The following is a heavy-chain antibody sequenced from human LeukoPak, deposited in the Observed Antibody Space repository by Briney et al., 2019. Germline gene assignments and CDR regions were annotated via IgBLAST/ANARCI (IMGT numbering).Heavy chain of an antibody. D-gene: IGHD4-17*01. CDR3: ARGELTTVTTGAFDI. Sequence: SETLSLTCAVSGYSISSGYYWGWIRQPPGKGLERIGSIYHSGSTYYNPSLKSRVTISVDTSKNQFSLKLSSVTAADTAVYYCARGELTTVTTGAFDIWGQGTMVTVSS. CDR1: GYSISSGYY. V-gene: IGHV4-38-2*01. CDR2: IYHSGST. J-gene: IGHJ3*02.